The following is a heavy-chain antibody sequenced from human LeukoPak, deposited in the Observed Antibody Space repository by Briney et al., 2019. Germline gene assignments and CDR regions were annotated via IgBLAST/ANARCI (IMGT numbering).Heavy chain of an antibody. CDR3: ARGVERIDY. J-gene: IGHJ4*02. CDR2: TFYRSKWYN. D-gene: IGHD1-1*01. V-gene: IGHV6-1*01. CDR1: GGSVSSNSAA. Sequence: SQTLSLTCAISGGSVSSNSAAWNWDRQSPERGLEWLGRTFYRSKWYNEYAVSVKGRITINPDTSKNQFSLQVNSVTPDDTAVYYCARGVERIDYWGQGTLVTVSS.